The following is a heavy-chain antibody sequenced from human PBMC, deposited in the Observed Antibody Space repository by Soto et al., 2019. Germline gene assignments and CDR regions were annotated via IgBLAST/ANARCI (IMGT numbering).Heavy chain of an antibody. CDR1: GFTFDDYA. D-gene: IGHD5-18*01. J-gene: IGHJ4*02. CDR2: ISWNSGSI. CDR3: AKAVGSYGNFDY. Sequence: EVQLVESGGGLVQPGRSLRLSCAASGFTFDDYAMHWVRQAPGKGLEWVSRISWNSGSIGYADSVKGRFTISRDNAKNYLYLQMISLRAEDTALYYCAKAVGSYGNFDYWGQGTLVTVSS. V-gene: IGHV3-9*01.